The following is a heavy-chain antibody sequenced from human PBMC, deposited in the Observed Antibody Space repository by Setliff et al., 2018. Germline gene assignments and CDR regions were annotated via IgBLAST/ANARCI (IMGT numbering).Heavy chain of an antibody. Sequence: GASVKVSCKASGYTFTSYAMHWVRQAPGQRLEWMGWINAGNGNTKYSQKFQGRVTMTTDTSTSTAYMELRSLRSDDTAVYYCARDLVGYCSGGSCYDWDYWGQGTLVTVSS. J-gene: IGHJ4*02. CDR1: GYTFTSYA. CDR3: ARDLVGYCSGGSCYDWDY. CDR2: INAGNGNT. D-gene: IGHD2-15*01. V-gene: IGHV1-3*01.